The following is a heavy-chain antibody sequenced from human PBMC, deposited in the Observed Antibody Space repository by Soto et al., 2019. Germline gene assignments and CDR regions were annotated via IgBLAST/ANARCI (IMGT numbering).Heavy chain of an antibody. D-gene: IGHD3-22*01. J-gene: IGHJ6*02. CDR3: ARYTMIGISYYGMDV. CDR2: NYYSGST. CDR1: GGSISSGDYY. Sequence: QVQLQESGPGLVKPSQTLSLTSTVSGGSISSGDYYWSWIRQPPGKGLEWIGYNYYSGSTYYNQSLKSRVTISVDTSKNRFSLKLSSVTAADTAVYYCARYTMIGISYYGMDVWGQGPTVSVSS. V-gene: IGHV4-30-4*01.